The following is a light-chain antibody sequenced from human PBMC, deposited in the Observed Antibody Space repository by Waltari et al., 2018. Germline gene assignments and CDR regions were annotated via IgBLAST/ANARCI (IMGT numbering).Light chain of an antibody. V-gene: IGLV2-14*01. CDR1: SSDVGFYDF. CDR2: QVN. J-gene: IGLJ3*02. CDR3: SSYTRRSYWV. Sequence: QSALTQPASVSGSPGQSITISCTGTSSDVGFYDFVSWFQQHPGKAPKVMIYQVNNRPSGVSNRFSGSNSANTASLTISGLQAEDESDYYCSSYTRRSYWVFGGGTQLTVL.